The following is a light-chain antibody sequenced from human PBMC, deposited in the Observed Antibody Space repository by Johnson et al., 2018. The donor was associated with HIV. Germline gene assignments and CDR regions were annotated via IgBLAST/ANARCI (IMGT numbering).Light chain of an antibody. V-gene: IGLV1-51*02. CDR1: SSDMGNYV. CDR2: ENN. CDR3: GTWDSSLSASYV. Sequence: QSVLTQPPSVSAAPGQKVTISCSGSSSDMGNYVVSWYQQLPGTAPKLLIYENNKRPSGIPDRFSGSKSGTSATLGITGLQTGDEADYYCGTWDSSLSASYVFGTGTKVTVL. J-gene: IGLJ1*01.